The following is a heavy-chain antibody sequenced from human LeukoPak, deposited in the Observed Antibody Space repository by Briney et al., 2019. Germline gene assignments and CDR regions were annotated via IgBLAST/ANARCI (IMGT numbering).Heavy chain of an antibody. D-gene: IGHD3-10*01. V-gene: IGHV4-59*08. CDR3: ARRHYGSGSYPFDY. Sequence: SETLSLTCTVSGGSISSHYWSWIRLPPGKGLEWIGSIYYSGSTNYNPSLKSRGTISLDTSKNPFSLKLSSVTAADTAVYYCARRHYGSGSYPFDYWGQGILVTVSS. J-gene: IGHJ4*02. CDR1: GGSISSHY. CDR2: IYYSGST.